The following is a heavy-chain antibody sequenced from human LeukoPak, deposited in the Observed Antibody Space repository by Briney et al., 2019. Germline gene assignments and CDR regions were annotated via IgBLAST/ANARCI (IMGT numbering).Heavy chain of an antibody. CDR2: IIHRESS. Sequence: SETLSLTFADNGGSFSGYYWCWIRQPSAKGLEWIGEIIHRESSTYNPSPKSRFTISVDTSKSQFSLKLKSVTGADTAVYYCVRGRWLGHSPLWYWSQGTLVTVSS. V-gene: IGHV4-34*01. CDR3: VRGRWLGHSPLWY. D-gene: IGHD5-24*01. J-gene: IGHJ4*02. CDR1: GGSFSGYY.